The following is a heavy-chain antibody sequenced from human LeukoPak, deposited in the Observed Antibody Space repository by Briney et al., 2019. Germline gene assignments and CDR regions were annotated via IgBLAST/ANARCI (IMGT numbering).Heavy chain of an antibody. Sequence: GGSLRLSCAASGFTFSTYSMNWVRQTPGQGLEWVSSISTDTSYIYYADSVKGRFTISRDNAKNSLYLQMKSLRVEDTAVYYCARDHGSGSTDYFDYWGQGTLVTVSS. CDR3: ARDHGSGSTDYFDY. CDR2: ISTDTSYI. V-gene: IGHV3-21*01. D-gene: IGHD3-22*01. CDR1: GFTFSTYS. J-gene: IGHJ4*02.